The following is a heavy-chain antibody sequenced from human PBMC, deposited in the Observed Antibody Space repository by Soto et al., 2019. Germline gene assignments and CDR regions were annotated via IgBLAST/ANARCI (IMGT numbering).Heavy chain of an antibody. CDR3: ARLPHSSSWYSYYYGMDV. CDR1: GYSFTTYW. Sequence: GESLKISCKGSGYSFTTYWISWVRQMPGKGLEWMGRIDPSDSYTNYSPSFQGHVTISADKSISTAYLQWGSLKASDTAMYYCARLPHSSSWYSYYYGMDVWGQGTTVTVSS. D-gene: IGHD6-13*01. V-gene: IGHV5-10-1*01. CDR2: IDPSDSYT. J-gene: IGHJ6*02.